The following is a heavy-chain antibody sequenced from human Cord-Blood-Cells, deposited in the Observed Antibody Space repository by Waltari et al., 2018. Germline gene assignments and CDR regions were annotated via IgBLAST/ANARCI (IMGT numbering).Heavy chain of an antibody. J-gene: IGHJ3*02. D-gene: IGHD2-2*01. CDR1: GGTFSSYL. V-gene: IGHV1-69*12. CDR3: AQLGDAFDI. CDR2: IIPIFGTA. Sequence: QVQLVPSGAEVKKPGSSVKVCCKASGGTFSSYLISWVRKGPGQGLEWMGGIIPIFGTANYAQKFQGRVTITADESTSTAYMELSSLRSEDTAVYYCAQLGDAFDIWGQGTMVTVSS.